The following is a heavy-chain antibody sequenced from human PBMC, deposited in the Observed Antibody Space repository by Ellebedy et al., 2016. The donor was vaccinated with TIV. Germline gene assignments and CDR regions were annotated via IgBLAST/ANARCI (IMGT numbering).Heavy chain of an antibody. CDR1: GTSISTDNG. D-gene: IGHD5/OR15-5a*01. J-gene: IGHJ5*02. V-gene: IGHV4-4*02. CDR2: VYHSGST. Sequence: MPGGSLRLSCTISGTSISTDNGWSWVRQPPGKGLEWIGAVYHSGSTHYNPSLKSRVTISVDKSQTQFSLKLSSVTAADTAVYYCARSRIFLSHNFLDPWGQGSLVTVSS. CDR3: ARSRIFLSHNFLDP.